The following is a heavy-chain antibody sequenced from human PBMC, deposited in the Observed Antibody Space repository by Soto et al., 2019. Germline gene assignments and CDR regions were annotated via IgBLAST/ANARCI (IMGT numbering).Heavy chain of an antibody. Sequence: SVKVSCKASGGTFSSYAISWVRQAPGQGLEWMGGIIPIFGTANYAQKFQGRVTITADKSTSTAYMELSSPRSEDTAVYYCARGDSPSPYYYYGMDVWGQGTTVTVSS. D-gene: IGHD5-18*01. CDR1: GGTFSSYA. CDR2: IIPIFGTA. J-gene: IGHJ6*02. V-gene: IGHV1-69*06. CDR3: ARGDSPSPYYYYGMDV.